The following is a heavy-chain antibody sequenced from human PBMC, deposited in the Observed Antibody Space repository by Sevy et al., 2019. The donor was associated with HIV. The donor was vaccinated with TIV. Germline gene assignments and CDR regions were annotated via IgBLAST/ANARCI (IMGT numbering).Heavy chain of an antibody. CDR2: IYSGGNT. CDR3: ASERGSFLS. J-gene: IGHJ5*02. V-gene: IGHV3-53*01. D-gene: IGHD1-26*01. CDR1: GVTVSNNY. Sequence: GESLKISCAASGVTVSNNYMTWVRQAPGRGLEWVSIIYSGGNTHYADSVKGRFTISRDSSKNTLFLQMNNLRAEDTAMYYCASERGSFLSWGQGTLVTVSS.